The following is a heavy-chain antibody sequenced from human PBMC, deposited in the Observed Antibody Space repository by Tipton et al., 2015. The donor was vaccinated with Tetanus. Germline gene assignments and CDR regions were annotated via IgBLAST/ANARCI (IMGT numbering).Heavy chain of an antibody. CDR1: GFTFSSYG. CDR2: ISYDGSNK. CDR3: AKDRLEIMVLDGMDV. J-gene: IGHJ6*02. D-gene: IGHD3-10*01. Sequence: LRLSCAASGFTFSSYGMHWVRQAPGKGLEWVAVISYDGSNKYYADSVKGRFTISRDNSKNTLYLQMNSLRAEDTAVYYCAKDRLEIMVLDGMDVWGQGTTVTVPS. V-gene: IGHV3-30*18.